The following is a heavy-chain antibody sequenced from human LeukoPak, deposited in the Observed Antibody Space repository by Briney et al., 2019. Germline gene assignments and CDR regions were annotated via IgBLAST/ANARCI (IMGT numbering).Heavy chain of an antibody. J-gene: IGHJ3*01. CDR1: GGSLSSYY. Sequence: SETLSLTCTVSGGSLSSYYWSWIRQPPGKALEWIGYISYSGSTKYNPSLKSRVTISVDTSKNQFSLKLSSVTAADTAVYYCARHRRYDADAFDVWGQGTVVPVSS. CDR3: ARHRRYDADAFDV. V-gene: IGHV4-59*08. CDR2: ISYSGST. D-gene: IGHD3-9*01.